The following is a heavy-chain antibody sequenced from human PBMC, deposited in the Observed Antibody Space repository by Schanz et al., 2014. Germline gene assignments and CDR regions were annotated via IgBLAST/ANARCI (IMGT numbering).Heavy chain of an antibody. J-gene: IGHJ4*02. CDR1: GFTFSSYA. CDR2: IWYDGNNK. Sequence: QVRLVESGGGVVQPGRSLRLSCAASGFTFSSYAMSWVRQAPGKGLEWVAVIWYDGNNKFYADSVKGRFIISRDNSKNTLDLQMNSXXDEDTALYYCVRDTDYHFDYWGQGTLVTVSS. D-gene: IGHD4-17*01. CDR3: VRDTDYHFDY. V-gene: IGHV3-33*08.